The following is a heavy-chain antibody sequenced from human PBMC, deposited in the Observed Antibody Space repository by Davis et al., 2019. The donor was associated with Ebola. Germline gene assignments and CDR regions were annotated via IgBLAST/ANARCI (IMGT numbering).Heavy chain of an antibody. J-gene: IGHJ4*02. CDR2: LRHDGSGP. CDR1: GFMFRSHG. D-gene: IGHD3-22*01. V-gene: IGHV3-30*02. CDR3: AKGSDHDTSGYLDY. Sequence: GGSLRLSCAASGFMFRSHGMYWVRQAPGKGLEWLAGLRHDGSGPVYADSVRGRFIISRDNFENTLHLQMSGLKTQDTAVYYCAKGSDHDTSGYLDYWGQGILVTVPS.